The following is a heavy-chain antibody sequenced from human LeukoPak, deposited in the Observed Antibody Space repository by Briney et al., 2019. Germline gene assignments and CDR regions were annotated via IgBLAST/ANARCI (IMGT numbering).Heavy chain of an antibody. V-gene: IGHV3-9*01. CDR1: GVTFHEYD. J-gene: IGHJ4*02. CDR2: ITRNGGTL. Sequence: PGGSLRLSCAAAGVTFHEYDFHWVRQTPGRGLEWVSGITRNGGTLGYADSVKGRFTISRDNAKNSLYLHMNSLRPDDTALYYCALSVGVTVADTLDYWGQGTLVTVSS. D-gene: IGHD4-11*01. CDR3: ALSVGVTVADTLDY.